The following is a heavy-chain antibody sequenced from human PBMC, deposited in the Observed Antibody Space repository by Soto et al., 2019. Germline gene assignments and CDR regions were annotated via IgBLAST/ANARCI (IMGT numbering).Heavy chain of an antibody. D-gene: IGHD5-12*01. CDR1: GYSFTGYH. CDR3: AREWPEGGMDV. J-gene: IGHJ6*02. Sequence: VSVKVSCKASGYSFTGYHMDWVRQAPGQGLEWMGWINPNSGGTNYAQKFQGRVTMTRDTSISTAYMELSRLRSDDTAVYYCAREWPEGGMDVWGQGTTVTVSS. V-gene: IGHV1-2*02. CDR2: INPNSGGT.